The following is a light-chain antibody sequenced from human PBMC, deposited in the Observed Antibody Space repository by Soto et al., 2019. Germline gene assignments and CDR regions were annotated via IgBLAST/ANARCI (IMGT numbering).Light chain of an antibody. Sequence: EIVLTQSPGTLSLSPGERATLSCRDSQSVSSSYLAWYQQKPGQAPRLLIYGASSRATGIPDRFSGSGSGTYFTLTISSLEPEDFAVYYCQRYGSSLFTFGPGTKVDI. CDR3: QRYGSSLFT. CDR1: QSVSSSY. CDR2: GAS. J-gene: IGKJ3*01. V-gene: IGKV3-20*01.